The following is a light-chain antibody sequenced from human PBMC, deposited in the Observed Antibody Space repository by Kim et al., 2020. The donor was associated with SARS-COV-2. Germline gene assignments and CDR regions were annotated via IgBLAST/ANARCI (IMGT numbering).Light chain of an antibody. CDR2: QDS. CDR3: QAWDSSTVV. V-gene: IGLV3-1*01. Sequence: GSPGQTASNTCSGDKLGDKYACWYQQKPGQSPVLVIYQDSKRPSGIPERFSGSNSGNTATLTISGTQAMDEADYYCQAWDSSTVVFGGGTQLTVL. CDR1: KLGDKY. J-gene: IGLJ2*01.